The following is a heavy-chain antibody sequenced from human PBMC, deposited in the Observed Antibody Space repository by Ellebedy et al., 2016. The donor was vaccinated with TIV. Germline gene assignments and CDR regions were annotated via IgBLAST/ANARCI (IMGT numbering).Heavy chain of an antibody. J-gene: IGHJ5*02. CDR2: INPNSGDT. V-gene: IGHV1-2*06. Sequence: ASVKVSCKPSGYTFTSYYIHWVRQAPGQGLEWMGRINPNSGDTNYARKFQGRVTLTRDTSISTASMELTSLTSDDTAIYYCARETAPIRRDPWGQGTLVTVSS. CDR3: ARETAPIRRDP. CDR1: GYTFTSYY.